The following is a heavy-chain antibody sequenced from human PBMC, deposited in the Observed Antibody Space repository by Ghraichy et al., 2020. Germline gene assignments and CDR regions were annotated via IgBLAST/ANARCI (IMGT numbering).Heavy chain of an antibody. Sequence: GGSLRLSCAASGFTFSSYAMSWVRQAPGKGLEWVSAISGSGGSTYYADSVKGRFTISRDNSKNTLYLQMNSLRAEDTAVYYCAKDHSPYCSGGSCYSSDAFDIWGQGTMVTVSS. CDR2: ISGSGGST. V-gene: IGHV3-23*01. CDR3: AKDHSPYCSGGSCYSSDAFDI. J-gene: IGHJ3*02. D-gene: IGHD2-15*01. CDR1: GFTFSSYA.